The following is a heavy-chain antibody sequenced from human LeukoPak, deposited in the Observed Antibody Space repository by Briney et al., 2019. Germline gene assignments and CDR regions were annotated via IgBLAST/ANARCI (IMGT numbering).Heavy chain of an antibody. J-gene: IGHJ6*02. D-gene: IGHD6-13*01. Sequence: SETLSLTCTVSGGSISSYYWSWIRQPPGKGLEWIGYIYYSGSTNYNPSLKSRVTISVDTSKNQFSLKLSSVTAADTAVYYCARFLPLGSSSWPSYYYYYGMDVWGQGTTVTVSS. CDR1: GGSISSYY. CDR2: IYYSGST. V-gene: IGHV4-59*08. CDR3: ARFLPLGSSSWPSYYYYYGMDV.